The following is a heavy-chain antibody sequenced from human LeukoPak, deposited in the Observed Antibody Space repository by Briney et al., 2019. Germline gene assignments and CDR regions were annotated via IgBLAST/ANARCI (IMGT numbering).Heavy chain of an antibody. CDR1: GYTFTSYG. V-gene: IGHV1-18*01. D-gene: IGHD3-3*01. J-gene: IGHJ6*02. CDR2: ISAYNGNT. CDR3: ARLPYDFWSGYSRDYYYYGMDV. Sequence: ASVKVSCKASGYTFTSYGISWVRQAPGQGLEWMGWISAYNGNTNYAQKLQGRVTMTTDTSTSTAYMELRSLRSDDTAVYYCARLPYDFWSGYSRDYYYYGMDVWGQGTTVTVSS.